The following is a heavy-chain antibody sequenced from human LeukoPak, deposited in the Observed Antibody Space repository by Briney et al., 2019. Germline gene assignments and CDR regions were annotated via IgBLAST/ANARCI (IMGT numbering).Heavy chain of an antibody. J-gene: IGHJ4*02. Sequence: PGGSLRLSCAASGFTFSSYSMNWVRQAPGKGLEWVSYISSSSSTIYYADSVKGRFTISRDNAKNSLYLQMNSLRAEDTAVYYCARDGGRNPPTDGARWGQGTLVTVSS. CDR3: ARDGGRNPPTDGAR. CDR1: GFTFSSYS. D-gene: IGHD2-21*02. CDR2: ISSSSSTI. V-gene: IGHV3-48*04.